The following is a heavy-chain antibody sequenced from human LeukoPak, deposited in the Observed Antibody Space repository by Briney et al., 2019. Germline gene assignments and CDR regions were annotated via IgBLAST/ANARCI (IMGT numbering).Heavy chain of an antibody. CDR3: ASGGSIYDSSGFYYLYYYDY. CDR1: GGSIRSYH. CDR2: IYYTGST. J-gene: IGHJ4*02. D-gene: IGHD3-22*01. V-gene: IGHV4-59*01. Sequence: SETLSLTCTVSGGSIRSYHWSWIRQPPGKGLDYIGYIYYTGSTYYNPSLKSRVTISLDTSKNQFSLKLSSVTAADTAVYYCASGGSIYDSSGFYYLYYYDYWGQGTLVTVSS.